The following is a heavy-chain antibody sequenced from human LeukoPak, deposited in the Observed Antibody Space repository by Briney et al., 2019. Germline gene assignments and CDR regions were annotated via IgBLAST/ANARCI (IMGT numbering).Heavy chain of an antibody. Sequence: GGSLRLSCAASRFTFSSYWMTWVRQAPGKGLEWVANIKKDGSEKYYVDSVKGRFTISRDNANNSLYLQMNSLRAEDTAVYYCARDTYVGAIDYWGQGTLVTVSS. D-gene: IGHD1-26*01. V-gene: IGHV3-7*01. CDR1: RFTFSSYW. CDR2: IKKDGSEK. J-gene: IGHJ4*02. CDR3: ARDTYVGAIDY.